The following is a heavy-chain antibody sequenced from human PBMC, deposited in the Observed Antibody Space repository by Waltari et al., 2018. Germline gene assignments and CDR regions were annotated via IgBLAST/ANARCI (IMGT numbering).Heavy chain of an antibody. Sequence: QVQLVQSGAEVKKPGSSVKVSCKASGGTFSSYAISWVRQAPGQGLEWMGGTSPILGTANYARKFQGRVTITAEESTGTAYMELSSLRSEDTAVYYCAREDSSSLVFDYWGQGTLVTVSS. CDR1: GGTFSSYA. D-gene: IGHD6-13*01. J-gene: IGHJ4*02. V-gene: IGHV1-69*01. CDR3: AREDSSSLVFDY. CDR2: TSPILGTA.